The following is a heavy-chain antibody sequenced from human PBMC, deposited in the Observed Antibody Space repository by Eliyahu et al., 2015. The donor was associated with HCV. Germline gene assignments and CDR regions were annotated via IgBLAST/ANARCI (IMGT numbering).Heavy chain of an antibody. D-gene: IGHD3-22*01. J-gene: IGHJ4*02. V-gene: IGHV1-2*06. CDR2: INPNSGGT. CDR1: GYTFTGYY. Sequence: QVQLVQSGAEVKKPGASVKVSCXXSGYTFTGYYIHWVRQAPGQGLEWMGRINPNSGGTNYAQKFQGRVTMTGDTSISTAYMELSSLRSDDTAVFYCARGDYDSSGFYYDFWGQGTLVTVSS. CDR3: ARGDYDSSGFYYDF.